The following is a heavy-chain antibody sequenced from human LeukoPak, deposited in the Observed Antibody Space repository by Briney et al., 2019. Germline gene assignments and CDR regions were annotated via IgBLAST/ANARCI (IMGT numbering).Heavy chain of an antibody. D-gene: IGHD3-3*01. CDR3: ARGSGVVMPYFDY. CDR2: IYYSGST. CDR1: GGSISSSSYY. V-gene: IGHV4-39*01. J-gene: IGHJ4*02. Sequence: SDTLSLTCTVSGGSISSSSYYWGWIRQPPGKGLEWIECIYYSGSTYYNPSLKSRVSISVDTSKNQFSLKLSSVTAADTAVYYCARGSGVVMPYFDYWGRGTLVTVSS.